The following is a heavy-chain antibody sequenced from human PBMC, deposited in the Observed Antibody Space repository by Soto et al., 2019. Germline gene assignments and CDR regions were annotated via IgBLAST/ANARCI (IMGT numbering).Heavy chain of an antibody. CDR3: ARVGRDYGDSIYYYGMDV. CDR1: GGSITSGGYY. Sequence: TLSLTCTVSGGSITSGGYYWSWIRQHPGKGLEWIGYIYYSGFTYYNPSLKSRVTISVDTSKNQFSLKLSSVTAADTAVYYCARVGRDYGDSIYYYGMDVWGQGTTVTVSS. CDR2: IYYSGFT. J-gene: IGHJ6*02. V-gene: IGHV4-31*03. D-gene: IGHD4-17*01.